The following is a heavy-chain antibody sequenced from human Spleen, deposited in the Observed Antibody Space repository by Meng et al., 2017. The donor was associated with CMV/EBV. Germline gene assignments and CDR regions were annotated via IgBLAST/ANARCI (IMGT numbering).Heavy chain of an antibody. J-gene: IGHJ6*02. CDR2: INPNSGGT. D-gene: IGHD3-3*01. V-gene: IGHV1-2*02. Sequence: GYYMHCVRQAPGQGLEWMGWINPNSGGTNYAQKFQGRVTMTRDTSISTAYMELSRLRSDDTAVYYCARDRIRFLEWLSYYYYGMDVWGQGTTVTVSS. CDR3: ARDRIRFLEWLSYYYYGMDV. CDR1: GYY.